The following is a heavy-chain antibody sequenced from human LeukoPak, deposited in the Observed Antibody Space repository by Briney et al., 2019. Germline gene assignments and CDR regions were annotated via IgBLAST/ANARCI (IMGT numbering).Heavy chain of an antibody. Sequence: PSGTLSLTCVVSGGTISSRNWWSWVRQSPGMGLEWIGEVFHTGSTNYNPSQRSRATISVDKSTNQFSLKMTFVTAADTAVYYCARQRYYNDGSSFRYFDLWGRGTLVIVSS. CDR1: GGTISSRNW. CDR3: ARQRYYNDGSSFRYFDL. V-gene: IGHV4-4*02. J-gene: IGHJ2*01. D-gene: IGHD3-22*01. CDR2: VFHTGST.